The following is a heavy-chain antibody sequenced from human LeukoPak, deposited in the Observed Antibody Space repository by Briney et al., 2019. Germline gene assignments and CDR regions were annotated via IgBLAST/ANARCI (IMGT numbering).Heavy chain of an antibody. CDR3: ARDEDWSGYYGAFDI. Sequence: GGSLRLSCAASGFTFSIYWMHWVRQAPGKGLVWVSRINSDGSSTSYADYVKGRFTISRDNAKNTLYLQMNSLRAEDTAVYYCARDEDWSGYYGAFDIWGQGTMVTVSS. CDR2: INSDGSST. V-gene: IGHV3-74*01. J-gene: IGHJ3*02. CDR1: GFTFSIYW. D-gene: IGHD3-3*01.